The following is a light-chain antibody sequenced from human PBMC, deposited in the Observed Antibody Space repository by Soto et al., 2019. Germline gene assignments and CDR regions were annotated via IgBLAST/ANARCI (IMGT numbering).Light chain of an antibody. Sequence: EIVMTQSPATLSVSPGERATLSCRASQSVSSNLAWYQQKPGQAPRLLIYGASTRATGIPARFGGSGSGTEFTITISSLQSEDFAVYYCQQYNNWPRTFGQGTKVEIK. CDR2: GAS. V-gene: IGKV3-15*01. CDR1: QSVSSN. J-gene: IGKJ1*01. CDR3: QQYNNWPRT.